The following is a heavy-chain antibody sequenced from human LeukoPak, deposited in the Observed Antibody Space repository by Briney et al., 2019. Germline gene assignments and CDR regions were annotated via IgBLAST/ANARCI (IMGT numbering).Heavy chain of an antibody. CDR1: GFTVSSNY. V-gene: IGHV3-53*01. J-gene: IGHJ6*02. Sequence: GGSLRLSCTASGFTVSSNYMSWVRQAPGKGLEWVSVIYSGGSTYYADSVKGRFTISRDNSKNTLYLQMNSLRAEDTAVYYCARAPYIAAAGTRYYYYYGMDVWGQGTTVTVSS. CDR2: IYSGGST. CDR3: ARAPYIAAAGTRYYYYYGMDV. D-gene: IGHD6-13*01.